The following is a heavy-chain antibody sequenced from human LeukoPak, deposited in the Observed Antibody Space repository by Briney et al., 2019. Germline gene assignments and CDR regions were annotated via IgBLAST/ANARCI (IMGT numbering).Heavy chain of an antibody. V-gene: IGHV5-51*01. D-gene: IGHD1-26*01. Sequence: GESLKISCQGSGYTFDSYWIGWVRQMPAKGLEWMGIIYPGDSDARYSPSFQGQVTFSADRSISTAYLQWSSLQASDTAMYYCARLSGSYRGWFDSWGQGTLVTVSS. CDR3: ARLSGSYRGWFDS. CDR1: GYTFDSYW. CDR2: IYPGDSDA. J-gene: IGHJ5*01.